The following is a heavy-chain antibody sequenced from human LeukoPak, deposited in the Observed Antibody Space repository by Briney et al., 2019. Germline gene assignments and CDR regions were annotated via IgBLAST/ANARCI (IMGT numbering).Heavy chain of an antibody. J-gene: IGHJ4*02. CDR2: IVRNGGGT. Sequence: GGSLRLSCAASGFTFSSYWMTWVRQAPGKGLEWVSGIVRNGGGTGYADSVKGRFTISRDNAENSLYLQMNSLRADDTALYYCVRGFRGGPFDYWGQGTLVTVSS. V-gene: IGHV3-20*04. CDR3: VRGFRGGPFDY. CDR1: GFTFSSYW. D-gene: IGHD3-10*01.